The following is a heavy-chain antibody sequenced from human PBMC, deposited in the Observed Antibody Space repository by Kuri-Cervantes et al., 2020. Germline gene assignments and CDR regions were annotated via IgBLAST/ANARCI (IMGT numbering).Heavy chain of an antibody. V-gene: IGHV4-34*01. CDR2: INHSGST. CDR1: GFFFSDFY. J-gene: IGHJ2*01. CDR3: ARGKQGPRCFDL. Sequence: ESLKISCTASGFFFSDFYMSWIRQAPGKGLEWIGKINHSGSTNYNPSLKSRVTISVDTSKNQFSLKLNSVTAADTAVYYCARGKQGPRCFDLWGRGTLVTVSS.